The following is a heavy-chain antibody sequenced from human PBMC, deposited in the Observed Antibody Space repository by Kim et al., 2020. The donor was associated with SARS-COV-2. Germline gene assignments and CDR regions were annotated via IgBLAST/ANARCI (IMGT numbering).Heavy chain of an antibody. CDR3: AGYYYGMDV. J-gene: IGHJ6*02. Sequence: TKTNADSVKRPFTSSRDSATNTLYLQMNSLRAEDTAVYYCAGYYYGMDVWGQGTTVTVSS. CDR2: TK. V-gene: IGHV3-74*01.